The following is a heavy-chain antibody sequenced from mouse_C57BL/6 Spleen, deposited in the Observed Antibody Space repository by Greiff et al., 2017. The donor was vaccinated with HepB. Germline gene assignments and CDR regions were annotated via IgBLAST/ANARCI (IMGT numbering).Heavy chain of an antibody. J-gene: IGHJ3*01. D-gene: IGHD2-4*01. V-gene: IGHV1-18*01. CDR1: GYTFTDYN. CDR3: ARGDYDGPFAY. Sequence: VQLQQPGAELVKPGASVKIPCKASGYTFTDYNMDWVKQSHGKSLEWIGDINPNNGGTIYNQKFKGKATLTVDKSSSTAYMELRSLTSEDTAVYYCARGDYDGPFAYWGQGTLVTVSA. CDR2: INPNNGGT.